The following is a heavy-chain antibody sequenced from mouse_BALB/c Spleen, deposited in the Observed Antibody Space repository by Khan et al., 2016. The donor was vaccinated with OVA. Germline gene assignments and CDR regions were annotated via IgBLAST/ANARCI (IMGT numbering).Heavy chain of an antibody. J-gene: IGHJ3*01. CDR3: ASVYDFGEGFAY. D-gene: IGHD2-3*01. V-gene: IGHV2-2*02. CDR1: GFSLTSYG. Sequence: QVQLKESGPGLIQPSQSLSITCTVSGFSLTSYGVHWVRQSPGKGLEWLGVIWSGGSTDYDAAFISRLTISKDNSKSQVFFKMNSLQANDTAIYYCASVYDFGEGFAYWGQGTLVTVSA. CDR2: IWSGGST.